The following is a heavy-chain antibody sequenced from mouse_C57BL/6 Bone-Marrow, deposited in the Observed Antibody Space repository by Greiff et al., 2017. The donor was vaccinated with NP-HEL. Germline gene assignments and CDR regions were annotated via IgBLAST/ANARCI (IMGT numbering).Heavy chain of an antibody. CDR1: GFTFSSYA. CDR3: ARDGYDLYYAMDY. V-gene: IGHV5-4*01. J-gene: IGHJ4*01. D-gene: IGHD2-2*01. CDR2: ISDGGSYT. Sequence: EVQVVESGGGLVKPGGSLKLSCAASGFTFSSYAMSWVRQTPEKRLEWVATISDGGSYTYYPDNVKGRFTISRDNAKNNLYLQMSHLKSEDTAMYYCARDGYDLYYAMDYWGQGTSVTVSS.